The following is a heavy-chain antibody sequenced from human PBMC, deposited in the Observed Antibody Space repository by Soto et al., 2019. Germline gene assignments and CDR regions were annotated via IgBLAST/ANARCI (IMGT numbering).Heavy chain of an antibody. CDR1: GGSINSGGYY. CDR2: IYYSGST. J-gene: IGHJ4*02. CDR3: ARSSISKKIDY. Sequence: QVQLQESGPGLVKPSQTLSLTCSVSGGSINSGGYYWSWVRQHPGKGLEWIGTIYYSGSTNYNPSLKSRVTISIDTSKTHFSLKLSSVTAADTAVYYCARSSISKKIDYWGQGTLVTVSS. D-gene: IGHD2-2*01. V-gene: IGHV4-31*03.